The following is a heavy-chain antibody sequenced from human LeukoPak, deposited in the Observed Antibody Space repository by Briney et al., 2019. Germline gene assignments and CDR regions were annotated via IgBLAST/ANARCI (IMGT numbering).Heavy chain of an antibody. CDR3: AKDSSSFLYNWFDP. Sequence: GGSLRLSCAASGFTFSSYAMHWVRQAPGKGLEWVAVISYDGSNKYYADSVKGRFTISRDNSKNTLYLQMNSLRAEDTAVYYCAKDSSSFLYNWFDPWGQGTLVTVSS. J-gene: IGHJ5*02. CDR2: ISYDGSNK. V-gene: IGHV3-30-3*01. D-gene: IGHD6-13*01. CDR1: GFTFSSYA.